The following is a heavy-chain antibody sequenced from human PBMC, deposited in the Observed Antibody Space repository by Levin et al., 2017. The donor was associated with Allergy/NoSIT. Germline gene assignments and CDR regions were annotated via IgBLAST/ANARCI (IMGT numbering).Heavy chain of an antibody. Sequence: SCAVYGGSFSGYYWSWIRQPPGKGLEWIGEINHSGSTNYNPSLKSRVTISVDTSKNQFSLKLSSVTAADTAVYYCARVKGVTTAGDYWGQGTLVTVSS. D-gene: IGHD4-17*01. J-gene: IGHJ4*02. CDR3: ARVKGVTTAGDY. V-gene: IGHV4-34*01. CDR1: GGSFSGYY. CDR2: INHSGST.